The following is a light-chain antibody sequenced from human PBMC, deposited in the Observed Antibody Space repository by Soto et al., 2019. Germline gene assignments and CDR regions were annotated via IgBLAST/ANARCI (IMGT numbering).Light chain of an antibody. Sequence: QAVVTQPPSASGTPGQRVTISCSGSSSNIGSYSVHWYQHLPGTAPKLLIYLNNQRPSGVPDRFSGSKSGASASLAISGLQFEDEADYYCAAWDVSLNGWVFGGGTKLTVL. J-gene: IGLJ3*02. CDR3: AAWDVSLNGWV. V-gene: IGLV1-44*01. CDR2: LNN. CDR1: SSNIGSYS.